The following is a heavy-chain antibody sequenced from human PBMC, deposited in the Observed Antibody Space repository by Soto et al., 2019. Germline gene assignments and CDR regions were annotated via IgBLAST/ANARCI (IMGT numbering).Heavy chain of an antibody. J-gene: IGHJ5*02. CDR3: ARFLPSKYWSGGSCYGGDWFDP. D-gene: IGHD2-15*01. V-gene: IGHV1-69*01. Sequence: QVQLVQSGAEVKKPGSSVKVSCKASGGTFSSYAISWVRQAPGQGLEWMGGIIPIFGTANYAQKFQGRVTITADESTSTAYMELSRLRSEDTAVYYCARFLPSKYWSGGSCYGGDWFDPWGQGTLVTVSS. CDR2: IIPIFGTA. CDR1: GGTFSSYA.